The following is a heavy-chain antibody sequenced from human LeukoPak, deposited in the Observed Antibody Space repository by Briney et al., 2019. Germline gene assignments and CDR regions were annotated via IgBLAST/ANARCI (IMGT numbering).Heavy chain of an antibody. J-gene: IGHJ4*02. Sequence: SGGSLRLSCAASGFGFSNYDMHWVRQAPGKGLEWVAIIWLDGSATYYGDSEKGRFTISRDNSKNILYLQMNDLRVEDTAVYYCARDLNREDFDYWGQGTLVAVSS. D-gene: IGHD1-14*01. CDR1: GFGFSNYD. V-gene: IGHV3-33*01. CDR3: ARDLNREDFDY. CDR2: IWLDGSAT.